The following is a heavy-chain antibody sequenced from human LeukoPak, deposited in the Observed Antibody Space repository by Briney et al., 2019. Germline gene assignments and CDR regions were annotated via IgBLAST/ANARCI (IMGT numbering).Heavy chain of an antibody. CDR1: GFTFSGST. Sequence: GGSLKLSCAASGFTFSGSTMHWVRQASGKGLEWVGRIRSKANSYATTYDESVRGRFTISRDDSKNMAYLQMNSLKTEDTAVYYCTRTTRFLEWYDAFDIWGQGTMVTVSS. D-gene: IGHD3-3*01. V-gene: IGHV3-73*01. CDR2: IRSKANSYAT. J-gene: IGHJ3*02. CDR3: TRTTRFLEWYDAFDI.